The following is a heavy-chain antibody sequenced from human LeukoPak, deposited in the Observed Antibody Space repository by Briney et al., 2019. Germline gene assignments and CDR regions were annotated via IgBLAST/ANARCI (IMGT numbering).Heavy chain of an antibody. CDR3: AKGLRIPRLYGYFDY. D-gene: IGHD3-10*01. CDR1: GLTFSSYA. V-gene: IGHV3-23*01. Sequence: GGPLRLSCAASGLTFSSYAMSWVRQAPGKGLEWVSAISGSGRSTYYADSVKSRFTISRDNSKNTLYLQMNSLRAEDTAVYYCAKGLRIPRLYGYFDYWGQGTLVTVSS. CDR2: ISGSGRST. J-gene: IGHJ4*02.